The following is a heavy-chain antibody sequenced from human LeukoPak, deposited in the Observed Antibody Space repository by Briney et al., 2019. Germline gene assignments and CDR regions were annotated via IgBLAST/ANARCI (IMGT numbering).Heavy chain of an antibody. D-gene: IGHD4/OR15-4a*01. CDR3: AKESGALGAPLYDY. V-gene: IGHV3-23*01. CDR2: ISDNGGGT. Sequence: GGSLRLSCVASGFIFRNYAMSWVRQAPGEGLEWVSGISDNGGGTYYADSVKGRFTISRDNSENMLYLQMNSLRAEDTAVYYCAKESGALGAPLYDYWGRGILVTASS. CDR1: GFIFRNYA. J-gene: IGHJ4*02.